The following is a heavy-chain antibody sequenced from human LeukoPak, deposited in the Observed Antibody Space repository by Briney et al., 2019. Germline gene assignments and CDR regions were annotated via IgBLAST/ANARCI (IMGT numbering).Heavy chain of an antibody. CDR1: GGSISSGSYY. J-gene: IGHJ4*02. Sequence: SETLSLTCTVSGGSISSGSYYWSWIRQPAGKGLEWIGRIYTSGSTNYNPSLKSRVTISVDTSKNQFSLKLSSVTAADTAVYYCARHLGATVDYWGQGTLVTVSS. CDR2: IYTSGST. V-gene: IGHV4-61*02. D-gene: IGHD1-26*01. CDR3: ARHLGATVDY.